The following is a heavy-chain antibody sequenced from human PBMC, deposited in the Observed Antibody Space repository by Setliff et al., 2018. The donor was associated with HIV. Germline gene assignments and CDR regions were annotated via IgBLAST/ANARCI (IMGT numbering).Heavy chain of an antibody. D-gene: IGHD1-7*01. J-gene: IGHJ4*02. CDR1: GYTFTSYG. V-gene: IGHV1-69*10. CDR2: IIPILGIA. CDR3: ARAWSVAGTTDY. Sequence: VASVKVSCKASGYTFTSYGISWVRQAPGQGLEWMGGIIPILGIADYAQKFQGRVTITRDTSASTAYMELSSLRSEDTAVYYCARAWSVAGTTDYWGQGTLVTVSS.